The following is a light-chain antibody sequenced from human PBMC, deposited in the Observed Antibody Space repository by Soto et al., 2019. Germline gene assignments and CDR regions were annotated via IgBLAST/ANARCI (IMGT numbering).Light chain of an antibody. J-gene: IGLJ2*01. CDR2: EVN. V-gene: IGLV2-8*01. Sequence: QSALTQPPSASGSPGQSVAISCAGSTRDVGAYNYVSWYQQYPGKAPKLILYEVNKRPSGVPDRFSGSKSGNTASLTVSGLPTADEADYYCSSYAGNNNFVVFGGGTKLTVL. CDR3: SSYAGNNNFVV. CDR1: TRDVGAYNY.